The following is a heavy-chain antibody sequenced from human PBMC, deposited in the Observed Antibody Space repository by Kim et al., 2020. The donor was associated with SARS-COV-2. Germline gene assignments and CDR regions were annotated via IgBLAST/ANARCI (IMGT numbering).Heavy chain of an antibody. CDR2: IWYDGSNK. CDR1: GFTFSSYG. J-gene: IGHJ6*02. V-gene: IGHV3-33*01. CDR3: ARDDPGYGSGMDV. D-gene: IGHD5-12*01. Sequence: GGSLRLSCAASGFTFSSYGMHWVRQAPGKGLEWVAVIWYDGSNKYYADSVKGRFTISRDNSKNTLYLQMNSLRAEDTAVYYCARDDPGYGSGMDVWGQGTTVTVSS.